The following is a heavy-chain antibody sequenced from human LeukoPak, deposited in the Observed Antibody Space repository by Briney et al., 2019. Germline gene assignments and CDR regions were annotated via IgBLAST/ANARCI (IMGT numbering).Heavy chain of an antibody. CDR2: IKQDGSEK. CDR3: TRDRGSGL. CDR1: GFTFSSHW. V-gene: IGHV3-7*01. Sequence: GGSLRLSCAASGFTFSSHWMTWDRQAPGKGLEWVANIKQDGSEKYYVDSVKGRFTISRDNAKNSLYLQMNSLRDEDTAVYYCTRDRGSGLWGQGTMVTVSS. J-gene: IGHJ3*01. D-gene: IGHD2-15*01.